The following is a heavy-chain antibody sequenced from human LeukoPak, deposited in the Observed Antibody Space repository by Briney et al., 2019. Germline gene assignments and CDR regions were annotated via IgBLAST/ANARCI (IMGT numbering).Heavy chain of an antibody. CDR3: AKDRRSFDD. CDR2: ISGSGAVT. CDR1: GFTFSSYS. J-gene: IGHJ4*02. V-gene: IGHV3-23*01. Sequence: GGSLRLSCAASGFTFSSYSMSWVRQAPGKGLEWVSVISGSGAVTRYADSVKGRFTISRDNSKNTLYLQMNSLSDEDMAVYYCAKDRRSFDDWGQGTLVTVSS.